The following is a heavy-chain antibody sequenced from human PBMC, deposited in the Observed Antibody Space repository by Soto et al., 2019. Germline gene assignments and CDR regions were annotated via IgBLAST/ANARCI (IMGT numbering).Heavy chain of an antibody. CDR3: ARGHLIVY. J-gene: IGHJ1*01. Sequence: SETLSLTCAVYGGSFSGYYWSWIRQPPGKGLEWIGEINHSGSTNYNPSLKSRVTISVDTSKNQFSLKLSSVTAADTAVYYCARGHLIVYWGQGTLVTVSS. V-gene: IGHV4-34*01. D-gene: IGHD2-15*01. CDR1: GGSFSGYY. CDR2: INHSGST.